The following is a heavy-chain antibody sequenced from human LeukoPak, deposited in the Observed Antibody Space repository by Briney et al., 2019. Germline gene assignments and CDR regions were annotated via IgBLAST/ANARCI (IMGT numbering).Heavy chain of an antibody. V-gene: IGHV4-4*07. J-gene: IGHJ4*02. CDR3: AAEFCRGRYSRSWYGGVFYFDY. D-gene: IGHD6-13*01. CDR1: GGSISSYY. CDR2: IYTSGST. Sequence: PSETLSLTCTVSGGSISSYYWSWIRQPAGKGLEWIGRIYTSGSTNYSPSLKSRVTISVDKSKNQFSLKLPSVTAADTVTSADAAEFCRGRYSRSWYGGVFYFDYWGQGTLVTVSS.